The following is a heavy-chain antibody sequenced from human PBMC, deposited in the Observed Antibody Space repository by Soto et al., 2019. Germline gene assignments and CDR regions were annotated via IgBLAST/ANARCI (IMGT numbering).Heavy chain of an antibody. J-gene: IGHJ6*02. CDR3: ARDVAKTYYYGSGSYYYYGMDV. CDR1: GGSISSGGYY. V-gene: IGHV4-31*03. CDR2: IYYSGST. Sequence: SETLSLTCTVSGGSISSGGYYWSWIRQHLGKGLEWIGYIYYSGSTYYNQSLKSRVTISVDTSKNQFSLKQSSVTAADTAVYYCARDVAKTYYYGSGSYYYYGMDVWGQGTTVTVSS. D-gene: IGHD3-10*01.